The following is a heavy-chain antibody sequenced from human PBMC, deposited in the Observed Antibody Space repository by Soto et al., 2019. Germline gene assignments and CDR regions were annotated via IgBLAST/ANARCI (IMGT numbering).Heavy chain of an antibody. D-gene: IGHD3-10*01. Sequence: QVQLQESGPGLVKPSQTLSLTCTVSGGSISSGNYYWSWIRQHPGKGLEWIGYIHYSGDNYYNPSLKSRVTISIDTSKNQFSLKLSSVTAADTAVYYCARGVYNVYRGYDYWGQGTLVTVSS. CDR3: ARGVYNVYRGYDY. CDR2: IHYSGDN. V-gene: IGHV4-31*03. J-gene: IGHJ4*02. CDR1: GGSISSGNYY.